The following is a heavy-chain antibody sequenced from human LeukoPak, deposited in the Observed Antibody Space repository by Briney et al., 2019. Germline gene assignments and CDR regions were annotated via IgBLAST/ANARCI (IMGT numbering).Heavy chain of an antibody. Sequence: SETLSLTCTVSGGSISSYYWGWIRQPPGKGLEWIGSIYYSGNTYYNPSLKSRVTISVDTSKNQFSLNLSSVTAADTAVYYCARLRFSSGWNFDYWGQGTLVTVSS. CDR3: ARLRFSSGWNFDY. V-gene: IGHV4-39*01. CDR1: GGSISSYY. J-gene: IGHJ4*02. D-gene: IGHD6-19*01. CDR2: IYYSGNT.